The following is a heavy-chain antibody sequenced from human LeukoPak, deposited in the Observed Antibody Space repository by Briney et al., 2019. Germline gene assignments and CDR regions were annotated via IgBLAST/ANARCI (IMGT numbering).Heavy chain of an antibody. V-gene: IGHV1-2*02. CDR3: AREVATLLFWFDP. CDR1: GYTFTGYY. J-gene: IGHJ5*02. D-gene: IGHD5-12*01. Sequence: GASVKVSCTASGYTFTGYYMHWVRQAPGQGLEWMGWINPNSGGTNYAQKFQGRVTMTRDTSISTAYMELSRLRSDDTAVYYCAREVATLLFWFDPWGQGTLVTVSS. CDR2: INPNSGGT.